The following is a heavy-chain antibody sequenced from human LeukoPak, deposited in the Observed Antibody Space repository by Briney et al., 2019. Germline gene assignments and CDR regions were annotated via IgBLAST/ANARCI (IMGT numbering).Heavy chain of an antibody. J-gene: IGHJ4*02. Sequence: KASQTLSLVQPVSARSITTYYWGWARHPPGGGMEWHGFIFYTVSTNYKPSINSRLTIPVDPSKNQFSLKLSSVTGADTAVYYCARSDTTAWFRIGYWGQGTLVTVSS. CDR3: ARSDTTAWFRIGY. CDR2: IFYTVST. D-gene: IGHD6-19*01. V-gene: IGHV4-59*01. CDR1: ARSITTYY.